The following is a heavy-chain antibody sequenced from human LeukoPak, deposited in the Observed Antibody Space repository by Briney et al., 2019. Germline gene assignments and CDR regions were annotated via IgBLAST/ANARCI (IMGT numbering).Heavy chain of an antibody. Sequence: PGGSLRLSCAVSGFTFSRHWMSWVRQAPAKGLEWVANIKEDGSDKYHVDSVKGRFTISRDNAKNSLFLQMNSLRAEDTAVYYCARVAGGGLDYWGQGTLVTVSS. J-gene: IGHJ4*02. CDR1: GFTFSRHW. CDR3: ARVAGGGLDY. D-gene: IGHD2-15*01. CDR2: IKEDGSDK. V-gene: IGHV3-7*05.